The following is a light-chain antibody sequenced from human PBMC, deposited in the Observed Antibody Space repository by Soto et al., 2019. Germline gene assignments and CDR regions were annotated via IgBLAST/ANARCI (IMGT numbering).Light chain of an antibody. CDR3: SLYTSSTFYV. V-gene: IGLV2-18*01. CDR2: EVS. CDR1: SXDVGYYNR. J-gene: IGLJ1*01. Sequence: QSVLTQPPSVSGSPGQSVTISCTGTSXDVGYYNRVSWYQQPPGTAPKLLIYEVSNRPSGVPDRFSGSKSGNTASLTISGLQAEDEADYYCSLYTSSTFYVFGTGTKVT.